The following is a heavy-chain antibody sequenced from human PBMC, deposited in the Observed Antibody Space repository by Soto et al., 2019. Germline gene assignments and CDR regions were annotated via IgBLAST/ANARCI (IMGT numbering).Heavy chain of an antibody. CDR3: ARAPYYGDYDRGDY. D-gene: IGHD4-17*01. J-gene: IGHJ4*02. Sequence: QVQLVQSGADVKKPGASVKVSCKASGYTFTSYGISWVRQAPGQGLEGMGWISAYNGNTNYAQKLQGRDTMTTDTAASTAYMELRSLRSDDTAVYSCARAPYYGDYDRGDYWGQGTLVTVSS. CDR2: ISAYNGNT. CDR1: GYTFTSYG. V-gene: IGHV1-18*01.